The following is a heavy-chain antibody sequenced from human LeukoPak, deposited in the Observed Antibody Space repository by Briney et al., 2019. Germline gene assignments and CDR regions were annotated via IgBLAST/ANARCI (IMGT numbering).Heavy chain of an antibody. Sequence: SGPALVKPTQTLTLTCTFSGFSLSTSVMCVCWVRQPPGKALAWLARLDWDDDKYYSTSLKTRLTISKDTSKNQVVLTMTTMDPVDTATYYCARINYYDSSGYLYYFDYWGQGTLVTVSS. CDR1: GFSLSTSVMC. J-gene: IGHJ4*02. CDR2: LDWDDDK. V-gene: IGHV2-70*11. D-gene: IGHD3-22*01. CDR3: ARINYYDSSGYLYYFDY.